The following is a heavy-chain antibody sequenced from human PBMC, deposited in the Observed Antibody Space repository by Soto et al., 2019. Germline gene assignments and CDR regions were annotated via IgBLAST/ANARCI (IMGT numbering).Heavy chain of an antibody. V-gene: IGHV3-43D*04. CDR1: GFTFDDYA. Sequence: GXSLRLSCAASGFTFDDYAMHWVRQAPGKGLEWVSLISLDGGSTYYADSVKCRFTISRDNSKKSLYLQMNSLRADDTALYHCAKDIGSRWALLNAFDIWGQGTMVTVS. J-gene: IGHJ3*02. D-gene: IGHD1-26*01. CDR3: AKDIGSRWALLNAFDI. CDR2: ISLDGGST.